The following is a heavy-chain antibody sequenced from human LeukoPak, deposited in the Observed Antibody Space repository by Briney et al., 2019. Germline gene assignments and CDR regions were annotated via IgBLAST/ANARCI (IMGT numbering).Heavy chain of an antibody. CDR1: GGSITTGGYS. J-gene: IGHJ4*02. CDR2: FYHTGIT. CDR3: ASGLGQQFFY. D-gene: IGHD6-13*01. V-gene: IGHV4-30-2*01. Sequence: PSQTLSLTCAVSGGSITTGGYSWSWIRQPPGKGLEWIGYFYHTGITCYNLSLNSRATISVDRSENQFSLKLSSVTAADTAVYYCASGLGQQFFYWGQGTLVTVSS.